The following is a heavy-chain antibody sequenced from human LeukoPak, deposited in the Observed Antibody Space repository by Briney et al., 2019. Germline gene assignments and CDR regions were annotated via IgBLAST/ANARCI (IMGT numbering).Heavy chain of an antibody. Sequence: ASVRVSFKASGYTFADYDINWVRQAPGQGLEWMGWLTPSSDNTGYAQNFQGRVTFTTNTSISTAYMELSSLRSEDTAVYYCARAYSSSWYYFDYWGQGTLVTVSS. CDR2: LTPSSDNT. D-gene: IGHD6-13*01. CDR3: ARAYSSSWYYFDY. J-gene: IGHJ4*02. V-gene: IGHV1-8*03. CDR1: GYTFADYD.